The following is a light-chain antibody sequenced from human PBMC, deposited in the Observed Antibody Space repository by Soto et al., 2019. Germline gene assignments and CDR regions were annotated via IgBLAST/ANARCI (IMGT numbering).Light chain of an antibody. CDR1: SSDVGGSNY. CDR2: EVS. Sequence: QSVLTQPASVSGSPGQSITISCTGTSSDVGGSNYVSWYQQHPGKAPKFMIYEVSNRPSGVSNRFSGSKSGNTASLTISGLQAEDEADYYCSSYTSSTTLNVFGTGTKLTVL. CDR3: SSYTSSTTLNV. J-gene: IGLJ1*01. V-gene: IGLV2-14*01.